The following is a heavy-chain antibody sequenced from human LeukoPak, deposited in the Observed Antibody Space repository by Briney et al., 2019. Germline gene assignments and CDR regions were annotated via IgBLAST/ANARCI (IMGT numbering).Heavy chain of an antibody. Sequence: GASVKVSCKASGYTFTSYYMHWVRQAPGQGLEWMGIINPSGGSTSYAQKLQGRVTMTRDMSTSTVYMELSSLRSEDTAVYYCARGPTTEGYFDYWGQGTLVTVSS. CDR1: GYTFTSYY. CDR3: ARGPTTEGYFDY. CDR2: INPSGGST. V-gene: IGHV1-46*01. D-gene: IGHD4-17*01. J-gene: IGHJ4*02.